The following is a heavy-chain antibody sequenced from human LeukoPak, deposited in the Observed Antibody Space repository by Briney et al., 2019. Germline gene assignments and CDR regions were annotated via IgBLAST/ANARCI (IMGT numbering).Heavy chain of an antibody. CDR3: ARGGKQQLANYYYYGMDV. V-gene: IGHV3-21*01. Sequence: GGSLRLSCAASGFTFSSYSMNWVRQAPGKGLEWVSSISSSSSYIYYADSVKGRFTISRDNAKNSLYLQMNSLRAEDTAVYYCARGGKQQLANYYYYGMDVWGQGTTVTVSS. J-gene: IGHJ6*02. D-gene: IGHD6-13*01. CDR2: ISSSSSYI. CDR1: GFTFSSYS.